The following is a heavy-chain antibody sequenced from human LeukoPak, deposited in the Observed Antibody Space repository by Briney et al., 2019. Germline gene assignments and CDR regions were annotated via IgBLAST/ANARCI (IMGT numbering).Heavy chain of an antibody. CDR3: ARGIGYYYDSSGYYRTDRFDP. CDR1: GGSISSYY. Sequence: PSETLSLTCTVSGGSISSYYWSWIRQPPGKGLEWIGYIYYSGSTNYNPSLKSRVTISVDTSKNQFSLKLSSVTAADTAVYYCARGIGYYYDSSGYYRTDRFDPWGQGTLVTVSS. V-gene: IGHV4-59*01. CDR2: IYYSGST. D-gene: IGHD3-22*01. J-gene: IGHJ5*02.